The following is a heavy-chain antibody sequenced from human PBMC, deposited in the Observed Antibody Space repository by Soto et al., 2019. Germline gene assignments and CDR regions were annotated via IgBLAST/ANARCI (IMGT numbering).Heavy chain of an antibody. J-gene: IGHJ4*02. V-gene: IGHV4-34*01. CDR2: INHSGST. CDR3: ARGSLTYSRSYSSRISRALYYFDY. Sequence: SETLSLTCAVYGGSFSGYYWSWIRQPPGKGLEWIGEINHSGSTNYNPSLKSRVTISVDTSKNQFSLKLSSVTAADTAVYYCARGSLTYSRSYSSRISRALYYFDYWGQGTLVTVSS. D-gene: IGHD1-26*01. CDR1: GGSFSGYY.